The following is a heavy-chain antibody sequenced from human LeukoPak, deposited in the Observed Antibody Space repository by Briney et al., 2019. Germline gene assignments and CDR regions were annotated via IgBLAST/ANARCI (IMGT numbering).Heavy chain of an antibody. CDR1: GFPFSSYG. D-gene: IGHD3-3*01. J-gene: IGHJ4*02. CDR2: IRYDGSNK. Sequence: GGSLRLSCAASGFPFSSYGMPWVRQAPGKGLEWVAFIRYDGSNKYYADSVKGRFTISRDNSKNTLYLQMNSLRAEYTAVYYCARDENPRITIFGVVITHWGQGTLVTVSS. V-gene: IGHV3-30*02. CDR3: ARDENPRITIFGVVITH.